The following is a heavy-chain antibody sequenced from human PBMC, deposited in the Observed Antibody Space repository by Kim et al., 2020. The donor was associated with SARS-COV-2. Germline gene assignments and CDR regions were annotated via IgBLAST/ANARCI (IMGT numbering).Heavy chain of an antibody. CDR1: GFTFSSYA. CDR3: AKTPTVVVPAAISP. Sequence: LSLTCAASGFTFSSYAMSWVRQAPGKGLEWVSTITGSGGSTSYADSVKGRFTISRDNSKNTLYLQMNSLRAEDTAVYFCAKTPTVVVPAAISPWGQGTLVTVSS. V-gene: IGHV3-23*01. CDR2: ITGSGGST. D-gene: IGHD2-2*01. J-gene: IGHJ5*02.